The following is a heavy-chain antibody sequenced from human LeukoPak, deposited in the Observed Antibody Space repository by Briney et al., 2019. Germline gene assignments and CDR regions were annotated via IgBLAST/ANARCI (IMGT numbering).Heavy chain of an antibody. D-gene: IGHD6-6*01. CDR1: GYSFTSYW. CDR3: AGLGSIIVRPRFDY. CDR2: THPGDSDT. V-gene: IGHV5-51*01. Sequence: GESLKISCKGSGYSFTSYWIGWVRQMPGKGLEWMGITHPGDSDTRYSPSFQGQVTISADKSISAAYLQWSSLKASDTAMYYCAGLGSIIVRPRFDYWGQGTLVTVSS. J-gene: IGHJ4*02.